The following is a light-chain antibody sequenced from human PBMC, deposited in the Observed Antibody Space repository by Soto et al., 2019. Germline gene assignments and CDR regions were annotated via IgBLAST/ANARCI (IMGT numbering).Light chain of an antibody. Sequence: DIQLTQSPSFLSASVGDRVTITCRASQGISSYLAWYQQKPGKAPKLLIYAASTLQSGVPSRFSGSGSGTEFTLTISSLQPEDFAPYYCQQPNSYLFPFGGGTKVAI. V-gene: IGKV1-9*01. J-gene: IGKJ4*01. CDR3: QQPNSYLFP. CDR1: QGISSY. CDR2: AAS.